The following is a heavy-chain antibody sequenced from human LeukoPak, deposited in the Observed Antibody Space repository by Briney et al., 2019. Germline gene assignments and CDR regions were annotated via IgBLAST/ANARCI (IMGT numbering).Heavy chain of an antibody. CDR1: GGSISSGDYY. CDR3: ATTSVVDDAFDI. D-gene: IGHD2-15*01. J-gene: IGHJ3*02. V-gene: IGHV4-30-4*08. CDR2: IYYSGST. Sequence: SETLSLTCTVSGGSISSGDYYWSWIRQPPGKGPEWIGYIYYSGSTYYNPSLKSRVTISVDTSKNQFSLKLSSVTAADTAVYYCATTSVVDDAFDIWGQGTMVTVSS.